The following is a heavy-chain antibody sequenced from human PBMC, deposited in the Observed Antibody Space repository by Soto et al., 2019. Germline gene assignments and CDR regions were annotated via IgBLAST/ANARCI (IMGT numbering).Heavy chain of an antibody. CDR1: GYTFTGNY. CDR2: INPNSGGT. J-gene: IGHJ3*01. Sequence: QVQLVQSGAEVKKPGASVKVSCKASGYTFTGNYMHWVRQAPGQGLEWMGWINPNSGGTNYAQKLQGRVTVTRDTSISTAYMELSRLRSDDTAVYYCARDGDSSSPFDLWGQGTMVTVSS. CDR3: ARDGDSSSPFDL. V-gene: IGHV1-2*02. D-gene: IGHD6-6*01.